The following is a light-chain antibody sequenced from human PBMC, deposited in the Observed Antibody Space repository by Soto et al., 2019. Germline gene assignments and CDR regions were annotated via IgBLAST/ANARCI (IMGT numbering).Light chain of an antibody. V-gene: IGKV1-5*01. CDR1: QSIASW. CDR2: DAS. CDR3: QQYNNDST. J-gene: IGKJ1*01. Sequence: DIQMTQSPSPLSASVGDRVTITCQASQSIASWLAWYQQKPGKAPELLMYDASSLESGVPSRFSGSGSGTGSTLTISSLNPDEFATYYCQQYNNDSTFGQGTKVDIK.